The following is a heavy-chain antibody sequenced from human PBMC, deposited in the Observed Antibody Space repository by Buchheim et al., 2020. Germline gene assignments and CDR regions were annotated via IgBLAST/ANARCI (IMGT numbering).Heavy chain of an antibody. D-gene: IGHD2-15*01. V-gene: IGHV3-7*01. CDR1: GFTFTTYW. CDR3: ARGGGYLGMDV. J-gene: IGHJ6*02. Sequence: EVQLVESGGGLVQPGGSLRLSCAASGFTFTTYWMSWVRRAPGKGLEWVANIKQDGSEKYYVDSVKGRFTISRDKAKNSLSLQMNSLRAEDTAVYYCARGGGYLGMDVWGQGTT. CDR2: IKQDGSEK.